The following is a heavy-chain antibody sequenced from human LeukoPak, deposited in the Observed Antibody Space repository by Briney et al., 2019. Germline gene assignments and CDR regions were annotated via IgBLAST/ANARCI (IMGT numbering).Heavy chain of an antibody. CDR3: ARDHIAVAGNDAFDI. CDR1: GGSISSSSYY. D-gene: IGHD6-19*01. V-gene: IGHV4-39*07. CDR2: IYYRGST. J-gene: IGHJ3*02. Sequence: SETLSLTCTVSGGSISSSSYYWGWIRQPPGKGLEGIGSIYYRGSTYYNPSLKSRVTISVDTSKNQFSLKLSSVTAADTAVYYCARDHIAVAGNDAFDIWGQGTMVTVSS.